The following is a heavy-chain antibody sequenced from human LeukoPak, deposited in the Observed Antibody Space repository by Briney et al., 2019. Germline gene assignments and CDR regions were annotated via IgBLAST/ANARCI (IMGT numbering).Heavy chain of an antibody. V-gene: IGHV4-59*08. D-gene: IGHD1-26*01. J-gene: IGHJ4*02. CDR3: ATQARIVGATGYFDY. CDR1: GGSISSYY. CDR2: IFYSGST. Sequence: SETLSLTCSVSGGSISSYYWSWIRQPPGKGLEWIGYIFYSGSTNYNPSLKSRVTISLDTSKNQFSLKLSSVTAVDSAVYYCATQARIVGATGYFDYWGQGTLVTVSS.